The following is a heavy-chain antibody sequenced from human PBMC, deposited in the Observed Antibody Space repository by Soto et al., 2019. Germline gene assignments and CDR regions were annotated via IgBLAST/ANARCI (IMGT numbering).Heavy chain of an antibody. CDR3: AKDIFAYSSSCYTSDF. CDR2: ISWNSGSI. J-gene: IGHJ4*02. D-gene: IGHD6-13*01. V-gene: IGHV3-9*01. Sequence: DVQLVESGGGLVQPGRSLRLSCAASGFTFDDYAMHWVRQAPGKGLEWVSGISWNSGSIGYADSVKGRFTISRDNAKNSLYLQMNSLRAEDTALYYCAKDIFAYSSSCYTSDFWGQGTLVTVSS. CDR1: GFTFDDYA.